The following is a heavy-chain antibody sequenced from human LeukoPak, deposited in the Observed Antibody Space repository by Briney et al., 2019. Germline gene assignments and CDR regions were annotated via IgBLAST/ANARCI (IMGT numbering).Heavy chain of an antibody. J-gene: IGHJ4*02. CDR2: IFYSGST. CDR1: GGSFSAYY. Sequence: SETLSLTCAVYGGSFSAYYWGWIRQPPGKGLEWIGSIFYSGSTYYNPSLKSRVAISVDTSRNQFSLKLSSVTAADTAVYYCARHSDYTYDSSGYFDYWGQGTLVTVSS. D-gene: IGHD3-22*01. CDR3: ARHSDYTYDSSGYFDY. V-gene: IGHV4-39*01.